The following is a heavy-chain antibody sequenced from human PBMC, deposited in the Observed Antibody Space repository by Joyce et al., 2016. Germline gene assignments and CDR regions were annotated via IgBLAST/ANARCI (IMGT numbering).Heavy chain of an antibody. D-gene: IGHD1-1*01. CDR3: AKEGVAVQDF. Sequence: EELLLEYGGGLAQPGGSLRLSCAASGFNFSSYGMSWVRQAPGKGLEEVSAIDGGGDTTNYAASVKGRFTISRDNSKNTLYLQMNSLRAEDTAVYYCAKEGVAVQDFWGQGTLVTVSS. V-gene: IGHV3-23*01. CDR1: GFNFSSYG. CDR2: IDGGGDTT. J-gene: IGHJ4*02.